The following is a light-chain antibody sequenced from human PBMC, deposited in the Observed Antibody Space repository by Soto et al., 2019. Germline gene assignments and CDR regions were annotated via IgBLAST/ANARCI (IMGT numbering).Light chain of an antibody. J-gene: IGLJ2*01. CDR1: SCNIGAGYD. Sequence: QSVLTQPPSVSGAPGQRVTISCTGSSCNIGAGYDVHWYQQFPGRDPQLLSHNTSNRPSGGPDRFSGSKSGTSASLAITGLQAEDEGDYYCQSYDSSLRGSVFGGGTKLTVL. CDR3: QSYDSSLRGSV. CDR2: NTS. V-gene: IGLV1-40*01.